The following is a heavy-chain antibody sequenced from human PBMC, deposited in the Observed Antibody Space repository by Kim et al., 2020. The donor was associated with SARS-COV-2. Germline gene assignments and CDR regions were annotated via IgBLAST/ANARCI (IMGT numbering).Heavy chain of an antibody. J-gene: IGHJ4*02. D-gene: IGHD4-17*01. V-gene: IGHV3-9*01. Sequence: GGSLRLSCAASGFTFGDYAMHWVRQAPGKGLEWVSGISWNSGSIGYADSVKGRFTISRDNAKNSLYLQMNSLRAEDTALYYCAKATRDDYGDYIEYYFDYWGQGTLVTVSS. CDR2: ISWNSGSI. CDR1: GFTFGDYA. CDR3: AKATRDDYGDYIEYYFDY.